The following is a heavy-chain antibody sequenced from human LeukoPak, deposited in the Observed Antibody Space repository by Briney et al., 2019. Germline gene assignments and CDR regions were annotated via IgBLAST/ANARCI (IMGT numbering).Heavy chain of an antibody. CDR3: ARAVAAGTALYFDY. Sequence: TGGSLRLSCAASGFTGSNNYVSWVRQAPGKGLEWVSSISSSSSYIYYADSVKGRFTISRDNAKNSLYLQMNSLRAEDTAVYYCARAVAAGTALYFDYWGQGTLVTVSS. D-gene: IGHD6-13*01. J-gene: IGHJ4*02. CDR1: GFTGSNNY. CDR2: ISSSSSYI. V-gene: IGHV3-21*01.